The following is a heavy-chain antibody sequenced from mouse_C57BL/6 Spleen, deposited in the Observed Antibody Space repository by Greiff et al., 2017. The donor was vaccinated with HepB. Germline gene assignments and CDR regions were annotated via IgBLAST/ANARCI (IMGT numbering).Heavy chain of an antibody. J-gene: IGHJ2*01. CDR3: ARGNSFDY. CDR1: GYAFTNYL. CDR2: INPGSGGT. Sequence: VQLQQSGAELVRPGTSVKVSCKASGYAFTNYLIEWVKQRPGQGLEWIGVINPGSGGTNYNEKFKGKATLTADKSSSTAYMQLSSLTSEDSAVYVGARGNSFDYWGQGTTLTVSS. V-gene: IGHV1-54*01.